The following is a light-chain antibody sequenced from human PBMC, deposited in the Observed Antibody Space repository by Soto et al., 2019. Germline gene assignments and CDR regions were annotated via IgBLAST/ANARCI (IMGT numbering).Light chain of an antibody. V-gene: IGKV1-5*01. CDR3: QQTYTTPEIT. CDR1: QSISSW. J-gene: IGKJ5*01. Sequence: DIPMTQSPSTLSASVGDRVTITYRASQSISSWLAWYQQKPGKAPKLLIYDASSLESGVPSRFSGSGSGTEFTLTISSLQPEDFAIYYCQQTYTTPEITFCQGTRLAIK. CDR2: DAS.